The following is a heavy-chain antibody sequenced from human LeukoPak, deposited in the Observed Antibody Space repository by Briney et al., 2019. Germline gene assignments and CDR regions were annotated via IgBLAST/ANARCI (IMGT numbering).Heavy chain of an antibody. CDR2: ITSSSSYI. CDR3: ARGYGEGTVTTWSYFDY. CDR1: GFTFSSYN. V-gene: IGHV3-21*04. J-gene: IGHJ4*02. Sequence: GGSLRLSCAASGFTFSSYNMNWVRQAPGKGLEWVSSITSSSSYIYYADSVKGRFTISRDNAKNSLYLQMNSLRAEDTAVYYCARGYGEGTVTTWSYFDYWGQGTLVTVSS. D-gene: IGHD4-17*01.